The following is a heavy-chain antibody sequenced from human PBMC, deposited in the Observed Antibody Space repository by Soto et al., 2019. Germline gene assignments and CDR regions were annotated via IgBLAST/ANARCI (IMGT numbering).Heavy chain of an antibody. D-gene: IGHD3-3*01. CDR3: ARQASTIFGVVKDYYYYYGMDV. Sequence: GESLKISCKASGFTFTDYWISWLRQMPGKGMEWMGIIFPDDSDTRYSPSFQGQVTISADKSISTAYLQWSSLKASDTAMYYCARQASTIFGVVKDYYYYYGMDVWGQGTTVTVSS. V-gene: IGHV5-51*01. J-gene: IGHJ6*02. CDR1: GFTFTDYW. CDR2: IFPDDSDT.